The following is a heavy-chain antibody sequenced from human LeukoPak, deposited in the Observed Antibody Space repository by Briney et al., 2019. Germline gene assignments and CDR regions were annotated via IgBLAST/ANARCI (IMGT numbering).Heavy chain of an antibody. CDR1: GFTFRSYA. CDR3: ASNLGGWGSYYMDV. J-gene: IGHJ6*03. Sequence: PGGSLRLSCAASGFTFRSYAIHWVRQAPGKGLEWVAAISYDGSNEYYADFVKGRFTIPRDNAMNSLYPQMNSLRAEDTAVYYCASNLGGWGSYYMDVWGKGTTVTVFS. V-gene: IGHV3-30*03. CDR2: ISYDGSNE. D-gene: IGHD3-16*01.